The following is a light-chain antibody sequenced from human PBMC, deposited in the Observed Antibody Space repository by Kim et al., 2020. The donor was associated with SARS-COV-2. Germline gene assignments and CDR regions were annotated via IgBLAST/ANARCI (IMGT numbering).Light chain of an antibody. CDR3: SSYAGSNDVV. Sequence: QSVTISRTGAISDFVGDSYVSWYQRHPGRAPDLMICEVSKRPSGFPDGFSGSKSGNTASLTVSGLQAEDEAGYYCSSYAGSNDVVFGGGTQLTVL. CDR2: EVS. V-gene: IGLV2-8*01. J-gene: IGLJ2*01. CDR1: ISDFVGDSY.